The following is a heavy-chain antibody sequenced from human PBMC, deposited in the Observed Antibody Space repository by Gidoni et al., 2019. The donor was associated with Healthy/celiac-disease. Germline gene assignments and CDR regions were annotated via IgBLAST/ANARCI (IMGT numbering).Heavy chain of an antibody. CDR2: INPNSGGT. CDR3: ASDYVWGSYRYPDAFDI. V-gene: IGHV1-2*02. Sequence: QVQLVQSGAEVKKPGASVTVSCKASGYTFTGYYMHWVRQAPGQGLEWMGWINPNSGGTNYAQKFQGRVTMTRDTSISTAYMELSRLRSDDTAVYYCASDYVWGSYRYPDAFDIWGQGTMVTVSS. D-gene: IGHD3-16*02. CDR1: GYTFTGYY. J-gene: IGHJ3*02.